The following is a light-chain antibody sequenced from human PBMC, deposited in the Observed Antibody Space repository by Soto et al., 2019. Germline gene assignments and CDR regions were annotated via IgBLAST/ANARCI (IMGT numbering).Light chain of an antibody. CDR2: EVF. CDR1: SSDIGSYDL. Sequence: QSVLTQPASVSGSPGQSITITCTGTSSDIGSYDLVSWYQQHPGKAPKLIIYEVFKRPSGVSNRFSGSKSGNTASLTISGLQAEDEADYHCCSYAGSRGVFGGGTKLTVL. V-gene: IGLV2-23*02. CDR3: CSYAGSRGV. J-gene: IGLJ3*02.